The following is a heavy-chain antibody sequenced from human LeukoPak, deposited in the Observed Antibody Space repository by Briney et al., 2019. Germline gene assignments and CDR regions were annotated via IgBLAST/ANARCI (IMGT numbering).Heavy chain of an antibody. V-gene: IGHV4-39*07. CDR2: IYYSGST. D-gene: IGHD4-17*01. CDR3: ARDSRRNTVLDV. CDR1: GGSISSYSYY. Sequence: PSETLSLTCTVSGGSISSYSYYWGWIRQPPGKGLEWIGSIYYSGSTYYNPSLKSRATISVDRSKNQFSLKLSSVTAADTAVYYCARDSRRNTVLDVWGKGTTVTVSS. J-gene: IGHJ6*04.